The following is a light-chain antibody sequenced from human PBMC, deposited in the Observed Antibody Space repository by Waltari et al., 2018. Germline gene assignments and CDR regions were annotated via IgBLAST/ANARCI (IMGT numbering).Light chain of an antibody. V-gene: IGLV2-14*01. CDR1: SSDVGGYDF. CDR2: GVS. Sequence: QSALTQPASVSGSPGQSITISCTGTSSDVGGYDFVSWYQQHPGKAPKLIIYGVSKRPSGMSTRFSGSKSGNTASLTIAGLQPEDEADYYCSSYTSKYTHVFGIGTTVTVL. CDR3: SSYTSKYTHV. J-gene: IGLJ1*01.